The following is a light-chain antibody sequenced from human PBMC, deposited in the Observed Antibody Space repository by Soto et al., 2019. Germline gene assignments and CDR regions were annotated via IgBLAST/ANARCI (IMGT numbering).Light chain of an antibody. CDR2: AAS. CDR1: QSVRSN. V-gene: IGKV3-15*01. Sequence: EVVLTQSPATLSLSPGERAPLSCRASQSVRSNLAWYQQKPGQAPRLVIYAASTRATGIPDRFSGSVSGTEFTLTISSLQSEDLAVYYCQQYNEWPPFTFGQGTRLENK. J-gene: IGKJ5*01. CDR3: QQYNEWPPFT.